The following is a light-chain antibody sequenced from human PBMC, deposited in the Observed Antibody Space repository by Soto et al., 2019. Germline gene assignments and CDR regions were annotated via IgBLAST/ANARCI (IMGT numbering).Light chain of an antibody. CDR1: SSDIGSYNY. V-gene: IGLV2-11*01. Sequence: SALTQPRSVSGSPGQSVTISCTGTSSDIGSYNYVSWYQQHPGKAPTLMIYDVNKRPSGVPDRFSGSKSANTASLTISGLQAEDEADYYCCSYAGSYTYVFGTGTKLTVL. CDR3: CSYAGSYTYV. CDR2: DVN. J-gene: IGLJ1*01.